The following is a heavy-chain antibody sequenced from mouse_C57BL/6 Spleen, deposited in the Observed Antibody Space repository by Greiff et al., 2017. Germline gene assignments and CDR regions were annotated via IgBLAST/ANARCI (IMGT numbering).Heavy chain of an antibody. CDR2: IDPSDSET. D-gene: IGHD2-5*01. CDR1: GYTFTSYW. J-gene: IGHJ1*03. V-gene: IGHV1-52*01. CDR3: ASAYYSKYFDV. Sequence: VQLQQSGAELVRPGSSVKLSCKASGYTFTSYWMHWVKQRPIQGLEWIGNIDPSDSETHYNQKFKDKATLTVDKSSSTAYMQLSSLTSEDSAVYYCASAYYSKYFDVWGTGTTVTVSS.